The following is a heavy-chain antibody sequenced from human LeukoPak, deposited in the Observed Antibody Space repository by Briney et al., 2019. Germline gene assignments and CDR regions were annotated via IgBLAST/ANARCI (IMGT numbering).Heavy chain of an antibody. V-gene: IGHV3-48*03. Sequence: GGSLRLSCAASGFTFSSYAMNWVRQAPGKGLEWVSYISHTGSANSYADSVKGRFTISRDNGKNSLFLQMNSLRAEDTAVYYCAKELYYDSSGYYPPGYWGQGTLVTVSS. D-gene: IGHD3-22*01. J-gene: IGHJ4*02. CDR2: ISHTGSAN. CDR3: AKELYYDSSGYYPPGY. CDR1: GFTFSSYA.